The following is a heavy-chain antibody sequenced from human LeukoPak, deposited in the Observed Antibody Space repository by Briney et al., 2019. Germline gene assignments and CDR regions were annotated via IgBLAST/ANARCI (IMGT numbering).Heavy chain of an antibody. CDR1: GGSISSNY. D-gene: IGHD2-15*01. J-gene: IGHJ3*01. V-gene: IGHV4-59*01. CDR2: MYYSGTT. Sequence: PSETLSLTCTVSGGSISSNYWSWIRQPPGKGLEWIGYMYYSGTTKYNPSLKSRVTISVDTSKSQFSLKLSSVTAADTALYYCAKDRGLYCRGGSCYSLNAFDVWGQGTTVTVSS. CDR3: AKDRGLYCRGGSCYSLNAFDV.